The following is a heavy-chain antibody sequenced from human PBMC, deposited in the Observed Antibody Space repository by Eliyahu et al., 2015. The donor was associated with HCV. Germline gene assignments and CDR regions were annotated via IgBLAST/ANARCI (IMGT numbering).Heavy chain of an antibody. Sequence: QVQLVESGGGVVQPGRSLRLSCAASGFTFSSYGMHWFRRAPGKGLEWLAVISYDGSNKYYADSVKGRFTISRDNSKNTLYLQMNSLRAEDTAVYYCAREYYDFWSGYYTGIPWFDPWGQGTLVTVSS. CDR1: GFTFSSYG. CDR3: AREYYDFWSGYYTGIPWFDP. CDR2: ISYDGSNK. V-gene: IGHV3-30*03. D-gene: IGHD3-3*01. J-gene: IGHJ5*02.